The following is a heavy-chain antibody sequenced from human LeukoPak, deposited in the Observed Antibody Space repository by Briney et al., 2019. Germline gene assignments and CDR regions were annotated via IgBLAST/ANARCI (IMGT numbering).Heavy chain of an antibody. D-gene: IGHD5-12*01. CDR2: IDSSGSTT. V-gene: IGHV3-48*03. J-gene: IGHJ4*02. Sequence: GGSLRLSCTASRFYFSTYDMNWVRQVPGKELEWVSYIDSSGSTTYYAGSVQGRFTISRDNAKNSLYLQMKRLRVEDTAFYYCASAHGGSGYDRPFDYWGQGTLVTVSS. CDR1: RFYFSTYD. CDR3: ASAHGGSGYDRPFDY.